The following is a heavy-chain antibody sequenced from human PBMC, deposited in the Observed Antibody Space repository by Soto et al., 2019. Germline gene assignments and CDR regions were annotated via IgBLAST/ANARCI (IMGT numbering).Heavy chain of an antibody. CDR2: IYWDADK. CDR1: GFSLTTSGVG. V-gene: IGHV2-5*02. Sequence: QITLNESGPTVVRPTETLTLTCRFSGFSLTTSGVGVGWIRKSPGKAPEWLALIYWDADKRYSASLKSRLTITKDTSKNQVVLTVSDLDPTDTATYYCAHRVLRTVFGLVTTTAIYFDFWGQGTPVAVSS. D-gene: IGHD3-3*01. J-gene: IGHJ4*02. CDR3: AHRVLRTVFGLVTTTAIYFDF.